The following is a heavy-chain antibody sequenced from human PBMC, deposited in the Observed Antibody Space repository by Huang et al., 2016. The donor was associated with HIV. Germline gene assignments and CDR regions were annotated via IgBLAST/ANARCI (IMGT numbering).Heavy chain of an antibody. CDR2: IRGKGQGATT. Sequence: EVQLVESGGGLVQPGRSLRLSCTGSGFTFGGYAMSGFRQAPGKGREWVGFIRGKGQGATTEYAASVQGRFTISRDDSKTIAYLQMNSLKTEDTATYFCTRVVYSGTYYGFFDYWGQGTLVTVSS. J-gene: IGHJ4*02. CDR1: GFTFGGYA. CDR3: TRVVYSGTYYGFFDY. D-gene: IGHD1-26*01. V-gene: IGHV3-49*03.